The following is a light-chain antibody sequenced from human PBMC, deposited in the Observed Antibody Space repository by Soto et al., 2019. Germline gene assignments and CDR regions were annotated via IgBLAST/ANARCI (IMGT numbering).Light chain of an antibody. CDR2: GAS. V-gene: IGKV3-15*01. J-gene: IGKJ5*01. CDR1: QSVSSY. CDR3: QQYSSSPIT. Sequence: EIVLTQSPATLSLSPGERATLSCRASQSVSSYLAWYQQKPGQAPRLLIYGASTRATGIPARFSGSGSGTEFTLTISSLQSEDFAVYYCQQYSSSPITFGQGTRLEIK.